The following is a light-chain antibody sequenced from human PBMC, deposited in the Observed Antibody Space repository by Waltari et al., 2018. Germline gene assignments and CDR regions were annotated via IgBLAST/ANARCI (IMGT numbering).Light chain of an antibody. CDR1: SSDVGGYNY. J-gene: IGLJ3*02. Sequence: QSALTQPASVSGSPGQSITISCTGTSSDVGGYNYVSWYQQHPGKAPKLLIYEVSNRPSGVSNRVSGSKADNTASLTISGLQADDEADYYCSSYRSPDTRVFGGGTKLTV. CDR3: SSYRSPDTRV. V-gene: IGLV2-14*01. CDR2: EVS.